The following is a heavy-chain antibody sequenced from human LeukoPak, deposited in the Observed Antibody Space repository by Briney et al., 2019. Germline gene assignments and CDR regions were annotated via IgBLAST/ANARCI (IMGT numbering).Heavy chain of an antibody. Sequence: GGSLRLSCAASGFTFSSYEMNWVRQAPGKALEWVSSITSSSSRTFYADSVKGRYTISRDNAKNSLYLQMNSLRAEDTAVYYCARVRKVLWFGETDWGQGTLVTVSS. J-gene: IGHJ4*02. CDR2: ITSSSSRT. V-gene: IGHV3-21*01. CDR1: GFTFSSYE. D-gene: IGHD3-10*01. CDR3: ARVRKVLWFGETD.